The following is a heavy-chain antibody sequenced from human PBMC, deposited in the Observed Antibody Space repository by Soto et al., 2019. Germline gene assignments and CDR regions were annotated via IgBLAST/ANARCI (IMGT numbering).Heavy chain of an antibody. CDR2: ISSSSSYI. D-gene: IGHD3-16*02. CDR1: GFTFSSYS. V-gene: IGHV3-21*01. Sequence: EVQLVESGGGLVKPGGSLRLSCAASGFTFSSYSMNWVRQAPGKGLEWVASISSSSSYIYYADSVKGRFTISRDNAKNSLYLQMNSLRAEDTAVYYCAKEARELSTRSFDYWGQGTLVTVSS. CDR3: AKEARELSTRSFDY. J-gene: IGHJ4*02.